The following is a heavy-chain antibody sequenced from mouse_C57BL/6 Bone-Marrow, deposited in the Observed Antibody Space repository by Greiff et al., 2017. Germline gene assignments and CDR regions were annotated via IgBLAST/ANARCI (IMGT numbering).Heavy chain of an antibody. Sequence: VQLQQSGPELVKPGASVKISCKASGYTFTDYYMNWVKQSHGKSLEWIGDINPNNGGTSYNQKFKGKATLTVDKSSSTSYMELRSLTSEDSAVYYCARIGYSNSRGDWYFDVWGTGTTVTVSS. CDR2: INPNNGGT. J-gene: IGHJ1*03. D-gene: IGHD2-5*01. CDR1: GYTFTDYY. CDR3: ARIGYSNSRGDWYFDV. V-gene: IGHV1-26*01.